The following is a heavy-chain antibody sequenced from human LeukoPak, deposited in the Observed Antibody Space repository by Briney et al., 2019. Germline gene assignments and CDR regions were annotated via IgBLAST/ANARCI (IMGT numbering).Heavy chain of an antibody. CDR1: GFTFSSYA. CDR2: ISYDGSNK. J-gene: IGHJ3*02. D-gene: IGHD2-15*01. Sequence: PGGSLRLSCAASGFTFSSYAMHWVRQAPGKGLEWVAVISYDGSNKYYADSVKGRFTIYRDNSKNTLYLQMNSLRAEDTAVYYCAREGGEDAFDIWGQGTMVTVSS. V-gene: IGHV3-30-3*01. CDR3: AREGGEDAFDI.